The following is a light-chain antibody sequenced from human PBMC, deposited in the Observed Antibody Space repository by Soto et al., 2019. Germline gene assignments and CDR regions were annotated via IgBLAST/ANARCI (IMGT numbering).Light chain of an antibody. J-gene: IGKJ4*01. V-gene: IGKV1-27*01. CDR2: TAS. Sequence: LRMTQSPSSPSASVVDRVTITSSASQGISIYLAWYQQKPGKVPKLLIYTASTLQSGVPSRFSGSGSGTDFTLTISSLQPEDVAIYYCQKYNSAPLTFGGGTKVDIK. CDR1: QGISIY. CDR3: QKYNSAPLT.